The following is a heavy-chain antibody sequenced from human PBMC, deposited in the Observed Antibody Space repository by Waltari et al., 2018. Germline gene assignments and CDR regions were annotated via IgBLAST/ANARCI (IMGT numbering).Heavy chain of an antibody. V-gene: IGHV1-69*01. D-gene: IGHD3-10*01. Sequence: QVRLVQSGAEVKKPGSSVKVSCKLSGGTCSCHAFSWVRQAPGQGLGWMGVIIPISGAPIYAQKFQGRVTISADESTTTVYMEVSSLRSEDTAVYYCARKGPGSLYLDFDYWGQGTLVTVSS. CDR2: IIPISGAP. J-gene: IGHJ4*02. CDR3: ARKGPGSLYLDFDY. CDR1: GGTCSCHA.